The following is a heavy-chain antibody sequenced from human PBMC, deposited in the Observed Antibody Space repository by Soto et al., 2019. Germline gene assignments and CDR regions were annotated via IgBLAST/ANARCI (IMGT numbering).Heavy chain of an antibody. D-gene: IGHD6-6*01. J-gene: IGHJ6*02. CDR1: GDSFSGYY. V-gene: IGHV4-34*01. CDR2: INHSGST. Sequence: SETLSLTCAVYGDSFSGYYFSWIRQPPGKGLEWIGEINHSGSTNYNPSLKSRVTISVDTSKTQFSSKLSSVTAADSAVYYRAREMGIAARPYYYFAMDVWGRGTTVTVSS. CDR3: AREMGIAARPYYYFAMDV.